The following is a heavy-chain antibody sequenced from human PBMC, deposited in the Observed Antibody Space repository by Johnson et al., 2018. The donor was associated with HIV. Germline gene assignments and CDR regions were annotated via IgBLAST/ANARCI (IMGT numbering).Heavy chain of an antibody. CDR3: ARDRGYYYSSGGDAFDI. CDR1: GFTFRSYG. CDR2: ISYDGSDK. V-gene: IGHV3-30*03. D-gene: IGHD3-22*01. Sequence: QVLLVESGGGLVQPAGSLRLSCAASGFTFRSYGMTWVRQAPGKGLEWVAVISYDGSDKYYADSVKGRLTISRDNSKNTLYLQMNSLRAEDTAVYYCARDRGYYYSSGGDAFDIWGQGTMVTVSS. J-gene: IGHJ3*02.